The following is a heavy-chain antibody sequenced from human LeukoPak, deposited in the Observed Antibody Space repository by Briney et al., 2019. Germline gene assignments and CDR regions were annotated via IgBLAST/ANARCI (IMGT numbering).Heavy chain of an antibody. CDR2: IYYSGST. V-gene: IGHV4-59*01. CDR1: GGSISSYY. D-gene: IGHD6-13*01. Sequence: SETLSLTCIVSGGSISSYYWSWIRQSPGKGLEWIGYIYYSGSTNYNPSLKSRVTISVDTSKKKFSLKLSPGAAADTALYYCAIRLAVGGWFDPWGQGTLVTVSS. CDR3: AIRLAVGGWFDP. J-gene: IGHJ5*02.